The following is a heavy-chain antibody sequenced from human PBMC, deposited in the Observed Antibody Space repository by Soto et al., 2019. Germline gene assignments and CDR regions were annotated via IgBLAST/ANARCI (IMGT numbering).Heavy chain of an antibody. Sequence: SETLSLTCAVYGGSFSGHCWSWIRQPPGKGLEWIGEINHSGSTNYNPSLKSRVTISVDTSKNQFSLKLSSVTAADTAVYYCARYTTVTTYYYYYYMDVWGKGTTVTVSS. V-gene: IGHV4-34*01. J-gene: IGHJ6*03. CDR1: GGSFSGHC. CDR3: ARYTTVTTYYYYYYMDV. D-gene: IGHD4-4*01. CDR2: INHSGST.